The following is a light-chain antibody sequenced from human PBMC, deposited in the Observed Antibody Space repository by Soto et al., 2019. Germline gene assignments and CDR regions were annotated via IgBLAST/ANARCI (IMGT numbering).Light chain of an antibody. CDR3: SSYTNTDTLVV. V-gene: IGLV2-14*01. J-gene: IGLJ1*01. CDR1: SGDVGGYNY. Sequence: QSVLTQPASVSGSPGQSITISCTGSSGDVGGYNYVSWYQQHPGKAPKLIIYEVTNRPSGVSNRFSASKSGNTASLTISGLQAEDEAYYYCSSYTNTDTLVVFGTGTKLTVL. CDR2: EVT.